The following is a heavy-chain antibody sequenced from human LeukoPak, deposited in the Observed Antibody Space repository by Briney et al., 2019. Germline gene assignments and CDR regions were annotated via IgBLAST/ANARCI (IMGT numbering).Heavy chain of an antibody. CDR1: GGTFSSYT. J-gene: IGHJ4*02. CDR3: ARDGEYSSSSSYFDY. CDR2: IIPILGIA. D-gene: IGHD6-6*01. V-gene: IGHV1-69*04. Sequence: GSSVKVSCKASGGTFSSYTISWVRQAPGQGLEWMGRIIPILGIANYAQKFQGRVTITADKSTSTAYMELSSLRSEDTAVYYCARDGEYSSSSSYFDYWGQGTLVTVSS.